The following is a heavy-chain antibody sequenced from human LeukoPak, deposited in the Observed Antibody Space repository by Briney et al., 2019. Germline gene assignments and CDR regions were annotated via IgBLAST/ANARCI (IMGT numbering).Heavy chain of an antibody. Sequence: SETLSLTCTVSGGSISSYYWSWIRQPPGKGLEWIGYIYYSGSTNYNPSLKSRVTISVDTSKNQFSLKLSSVTAADTAVYYCARDLGLGYCSGGSFYPGWFDPWGQGTLVTVSS. D-gene: IGHD2-15*01. CDR3: ARDLGLGYCSGGSFYPGWFDP. CDR2: IYYSGST. CDR1: GGSISSYY. V-gene: IGHV4-59*01. J-gene: IGHJ5*02.